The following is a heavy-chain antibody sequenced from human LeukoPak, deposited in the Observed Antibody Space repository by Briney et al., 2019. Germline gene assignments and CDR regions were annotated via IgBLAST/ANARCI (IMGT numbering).Heavy chain of an antibody. CDR2: ISGSGGST. CDR1: GFTFSSYA. V-gene: IGHV3-23*01. J-gene: IGHJ4*02. CDR3: ARGDSSWDYFDY. Sequence: SGGSLRLSCAASGFTFSSYAMSWVRQAPEKGLEWVSTISGSGGSTYYADSVKGRFTISRDNSKNTLYLQMNSLRTEDTAVYYCARGDSSWDYFDYWGQGTLVTVSS. D-gene: IGHD6-13*01.